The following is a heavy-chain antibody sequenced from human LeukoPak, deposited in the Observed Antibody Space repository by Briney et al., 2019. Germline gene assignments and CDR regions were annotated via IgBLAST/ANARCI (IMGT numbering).Heavy chain of an antibody. CDR2: IYTSGST. CDR3: ARDPSTFGGVIVYNWFDP. D-gene: IGHD3-16*02. J-gene: IGHJ5*02. Sequence: ASETLSLTCTVSGGSISGYYWSWIRQPAGKALECIGRIYTSGSTNYNPSLKSRVTMSVDTSKNQFSLKLSSVTAADTAVYYCARDPSTFGGVIVYNWFDPWGQGTLVTVSS. CDR1: GGSISGYY. V-gene: IGHV4-4*07.